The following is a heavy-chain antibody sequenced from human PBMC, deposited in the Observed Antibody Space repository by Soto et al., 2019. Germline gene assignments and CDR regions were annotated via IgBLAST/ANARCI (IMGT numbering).Heavy chain of an antibody. CDR2: IIPIFGTA. V-gene: IGHV1-69*01. Sequence: QVQLVQSGAEVKKPGSSVKVSCKASGGTFSSYAISWVRQAPGQGLEWMGGIIPIFGTANYAQKFQGRVTITADESTSTAYMELSSLRYEDTAVYYCARDKGTYCSGGSCYSEKSYWYFDLWGRGTLVTVSS. CDR1: GGTFSSYA. CDR3: ARDKGTYCSGGSCYSEKSYWYFDL. D-gene: IGHD2-15*01. J-gene: IGHJ2*01.